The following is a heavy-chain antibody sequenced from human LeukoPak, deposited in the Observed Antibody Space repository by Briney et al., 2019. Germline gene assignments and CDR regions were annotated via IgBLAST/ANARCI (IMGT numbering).Heavy chain of an antibody. CDR1: GGSISSYY. CDR2: IHASGST. D-gene: IGHD1-26*01. Sequence: SETLSLTCTVSGGSISSYYWSWIRQPPGKGLEWIGRIHASGSTYYNPSLKSRVSMSIDMSKNQFSLRLNSVTAADTAVFYCARDIGSRIWGTGTTVIVSS. CDR3: ARDIGSRI. J-gene: IGHJ6*04. V-gene: IGHV4-4*07.